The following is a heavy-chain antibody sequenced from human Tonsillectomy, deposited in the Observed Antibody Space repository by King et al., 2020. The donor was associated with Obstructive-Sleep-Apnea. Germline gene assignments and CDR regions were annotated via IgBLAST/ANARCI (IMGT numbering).Heavy chain of an antibody. D-gene: IGHD6-13*01. CDR1: GGSISSGDYY. Sequence: QLQESGPGLVKPSQTMSLTCTVSGGSISSGDYYWSWIRQPPGKGLEWIGYIYYSGSTYYNPSLKNRVTISVDTSKNQFSLKLSSVTAADTAVYYCARGRSSCWYGEERTEDVDYWGQGTLVTVSS. CDR2: IYYSGST. V-gene: IGHV4-30-4*01. CDR3: ARGRSSCWYGEERTEDVDY. J-gene: IGHJ4*02.